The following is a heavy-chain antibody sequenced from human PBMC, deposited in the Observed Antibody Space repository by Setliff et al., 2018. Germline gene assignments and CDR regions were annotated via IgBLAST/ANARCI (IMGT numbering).Heavy chain of an antibody. V-gene: IGHV3-7*01. CDR1: GFTFSTYW. CDR3: TTRTAAVRSFDT. D-gene: IGHD6-13*01. Sequence: GGSLRLSCAASGFTFSTYWMSWVRQAPGKGLEWVANINQDGIEKHYVDSVKGRFTISRDNAKNSLYLQLSSLRAEDTAVYYCTTRTAAVRSFDTWGQGTQVTV. CDR2: INQDGIEK. J-gene: IGHJ4*02.